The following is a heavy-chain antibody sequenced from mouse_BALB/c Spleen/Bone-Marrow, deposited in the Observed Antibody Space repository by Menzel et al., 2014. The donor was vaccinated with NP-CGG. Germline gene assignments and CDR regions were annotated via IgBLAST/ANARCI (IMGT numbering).Heavy chain of an antibody. CDR2: ISYSGST. Sequence: EVKLQESGPSLVKPSQTLSLTCSVTGDSIXSGYWNWIRKFPGNKLEYMGYISYSGSTYYNPSLKSRISITRDTSKNQYYLQLNSVTTEDTATYYCATYDGYYFDYWGQGTTLTVSS. V-gene: IGHV3-8*02. J-gene: IGHJ2*01. D-gene: IGHD1-2*01. CDR1: GDSIXSGY. CDR3: ATYDGYYFDY.